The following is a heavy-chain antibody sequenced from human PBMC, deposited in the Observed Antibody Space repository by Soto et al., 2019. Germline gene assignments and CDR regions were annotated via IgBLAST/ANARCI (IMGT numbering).Heavy chain of an antibody. J-gene: IGHJ3*02. CDR1: GGSISSYY. CDR2: IYYSGST. D-gene: IGHD3-9*01. Sequence: SETLSLTCTVSGGSISSYYWSWIRQPPGKGLEWIGYIYYSGSTNYNPSLKSRVTISVDTSKNQFSLKLSSVTAADTAVYYCARDGYDILSGYPYDAFDIWGQGTMVTVSS. V-gene: IGHV4-59*01. CDR3: ARDGYDILSGYPYDAFDI.